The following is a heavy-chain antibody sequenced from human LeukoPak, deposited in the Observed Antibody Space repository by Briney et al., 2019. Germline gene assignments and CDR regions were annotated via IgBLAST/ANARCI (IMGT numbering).Heavy chain of an antibody. Sequence: PSQTLSLTCTVSGGSTSSGGYYWSWIRQHPGKGLEWIGYIYYSGSTYYNPSLKSRITTSVDTSKNQFSLMLSSVTAADTAVYYCARGVTYIPFDYYSYMDVWGKGTTVTVSS. CDR3: ARGVTYIPFDYYSYMDV. V-gene: IGHV4-31*03. J-gene: IGHJ6*03. CDR1: GGSTSSGGYY. CDR2: IYYSGST. D-gene: IGHD3-10*01.